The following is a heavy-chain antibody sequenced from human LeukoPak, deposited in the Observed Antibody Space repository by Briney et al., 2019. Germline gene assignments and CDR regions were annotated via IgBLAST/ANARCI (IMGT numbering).Heavy chain of an antibody. CDR2: TYYRSKWYN. D-gene: IGHD3-22*01. CDR1: GDSVSSNSAA. Sequence: SQTLSLTCAISGDSVSSNSAAWNWIRQSPSRGLEWLGRTYYRSKWYNDYAVSVKSRITINPDTSKNQFSLQLNSVTAADTAVYYCARGGYYYDSSGYYFDYWGQGTLVTVSS. J-gene: IGHJ4*02. CDR3: ARGGYYYDSSGYYFDY. V-gene: IGHV6-1*01.